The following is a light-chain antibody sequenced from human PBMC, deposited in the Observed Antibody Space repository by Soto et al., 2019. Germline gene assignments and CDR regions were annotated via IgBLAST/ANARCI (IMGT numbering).Light chain of an antibody. CDR2: DAS. Sequence: EIVLTQSPATLSLSPGERATLSCRASQSVSSYLAWYQQKRGQAPRLLIYDASNRATGIPGRFTGSGSGTVFSLTISSLEPEDFAVYYCQQRSTWPLTFGGGTKVEIK. CDR1: QSVSSY. J-gene: IGKJ4*01. CDR3: QQRSTWPLT. V-gene: IGKV3-11*01.